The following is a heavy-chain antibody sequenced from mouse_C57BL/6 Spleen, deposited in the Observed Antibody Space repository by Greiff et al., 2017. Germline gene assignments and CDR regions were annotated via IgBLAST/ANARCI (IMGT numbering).Heavy chain of an antibody. CDR2: IDPETGGT. Sequence: VQLQQSGAELVRPGASVTLSCKASGYTFTDYEMHWVKQTPVHGLEWIGAIDPETGGTAYNQKFKGKAILTADKSSSTAYMELRSLTSVDSSVCYCTRPYSNPTCFDDWGQGTTLTVSS. CDR3: TRPYSNPTCFDD. D-gene: IGHD2-5*01. J-gene: IGHJ2*01. V-gene: IGHV1-15*01. CDR1: GYTFTDYE.